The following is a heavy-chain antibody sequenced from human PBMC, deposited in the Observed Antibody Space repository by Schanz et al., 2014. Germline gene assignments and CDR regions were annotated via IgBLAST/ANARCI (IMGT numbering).Heavy chain of an antibody. CDR1: EYSFTSYS. J-gene: IGHJ4*02. Sequence: QVQLVQSGAEVKKPGASVRVSCKASEYSFTSYSMHWVRQAPGQRLEWIGWINTGSGDTKYSQNFQGRVTITRDTSASTAYMELSSLRSEDTAVYSCARGIGGYGANNYFDYWGQGTLVTVSS. D-gene: IGHD5-12*01. CDR3: ARGIGGYGANNYFDY. CDR2: INTGSGDT. V-gene: IGHV1-3*04.